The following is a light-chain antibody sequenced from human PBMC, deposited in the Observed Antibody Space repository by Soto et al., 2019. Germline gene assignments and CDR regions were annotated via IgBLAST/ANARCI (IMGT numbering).Light chain of an antibody. J-gene: IGKJ5*01. CDR1: QSVSTY. Sequence: TVLTHSPGTLSLSPLERATLSCMSIQSVSTYLAWFQQVPGQAPRLLIYDTSNRAAGIPARFSGSGSGTDFTLTISSLEPEDFAVYYCQQRSNWPLITFGQGTRLEIK. V-gene: IGKV3-11*01. CDR3: QQRSNWPLIT. CDR2: DTS.